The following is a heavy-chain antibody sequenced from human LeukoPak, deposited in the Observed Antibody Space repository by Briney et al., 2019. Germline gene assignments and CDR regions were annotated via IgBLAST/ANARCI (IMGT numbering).Heavy chain of an antibody. CDR3: DIRRLNSHPSLKSPVTISLDTAHTQPSLQLTPVTAADSAVYYYARRTQHCSYWHFDL. D-gene: IGHD3-10*01. Sequence: KSSETLSLTCTVSGDSISRDSWSWIRQPPGKGLECIGYSYDCWRINYNPSLQSRVSISLDTSKNRLSLQLDSVTAADTAGYSFDIRRLNSHPSLKSPVTISLDTAHTQPSLQLTPVTAADSAVYYYARRTQHCSYWHFDLWGRGTMVTVTS. CDR2: SYDCWRI. CDR1: GDSISRDS. V-gene: IGHV4-4*08. J-gene: IGHJ2*01.